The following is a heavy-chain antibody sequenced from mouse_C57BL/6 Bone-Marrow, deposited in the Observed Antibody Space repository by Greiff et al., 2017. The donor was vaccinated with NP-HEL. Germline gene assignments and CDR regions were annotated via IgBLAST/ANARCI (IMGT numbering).Heavy chain of an antibody. V-gene: IGHV1-64*01. CDR2: IHPNSGST. J-gene: IGHJ4*01. CDR1: GYTFTSYW. Sequence: QVHVKQPGAELVKPGASVKLSCKASGYTFTSYWMHWVKQRPGQGLEWIGMIHPNSGSTNYNEKFKSKATLTVDKSSSTAYMQLSSLTSEDSAVYYCARPGSSYFYAMDYWGQGTSVTVSS. D-gene: IGHD1-1*01. CDR3: ARPGSSYFYAMDY.